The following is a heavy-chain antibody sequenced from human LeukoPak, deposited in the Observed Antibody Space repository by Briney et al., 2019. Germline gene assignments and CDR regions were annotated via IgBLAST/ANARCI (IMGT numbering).Heavy chain of an antibody. CDR2: MNPNSGNT. Sequence: GASVKVSCKASGYTFTSYDINWVRQATGQGLEWMGWMNPNSGNTGYAQKFQGRVTITRNTSISTAYMELSSLRSEDTAVYYCARVAGNAGDFDYWGQGTLVTVSS. J-gene: IGHJ4*02. CDR3: ARVAGNAGDFDY. CDR1: GYTFTSYD. D-gene: IGHD7-27*01. V-gene: IGHV1-8*03.